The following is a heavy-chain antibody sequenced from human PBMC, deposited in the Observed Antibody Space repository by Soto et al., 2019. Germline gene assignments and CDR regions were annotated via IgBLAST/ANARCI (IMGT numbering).Heavy chain of an antibody. J-gene: IGHJ3*01. D-gene: IGHD3-9*01. CDR3: AREAGYQETLGQKRPDW. CDR1: GFSFREYG. CDR2: IWHDGTNR. Sequence: QVQLVESGGGAVQPGGSLRLSCGTFGFSFREYGMHWVRQAPGKGLEWVAGIWHDGTNRNYIDSVRGRFTISRDNSKNMLFLQMNNLRAEDTAVYHCAREAGYQETLGQKRPDWWGQGIMVTVYS. V-gene: IGHV3-33*01.